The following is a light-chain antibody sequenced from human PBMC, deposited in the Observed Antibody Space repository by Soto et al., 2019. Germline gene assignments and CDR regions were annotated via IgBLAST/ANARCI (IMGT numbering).Light chain of an antibody. V-gene: IGKV1-27*01. CDR1: QGIGNS. J-gene: IGKJ5*01. CDR2: YAS. CDR3: QKYNTGPAT. Sequence: DIQMTQSPTSLSASVGDRATITCRASQGIGNSLAWYQQQPGTVPKILIYYASTLQSGVPSRFSGSGSGTDFTLTISSLQPEYVAAYYCQKYNTGPATFGQGTRLEIK.